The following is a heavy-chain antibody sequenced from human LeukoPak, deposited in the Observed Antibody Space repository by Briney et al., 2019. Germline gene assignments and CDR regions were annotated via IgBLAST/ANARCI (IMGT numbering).Heavy chain of an antibody. CDR2: VSNSGCSI. CDR3: ARDGAYSASNF. J-gene: IGHJ3*01. D-gene: IGHD6-13*01. V-gene: IGHV3-11*01. Sequence: GGSLRLSCAASGFTFSDEYMSWIRQAPGKGLEWISCVSNSGCSIYYADSVKGRFSISRDNVKNSLYLQMNSLRVEDTAVYYCARDGAYSASNFWGQGTMVAVSS. CDR1: GFTFSDEY.